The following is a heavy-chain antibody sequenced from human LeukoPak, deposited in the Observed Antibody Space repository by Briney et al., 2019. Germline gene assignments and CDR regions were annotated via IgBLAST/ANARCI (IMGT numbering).Heavy chain of an antibody. CDR1: GGSITGYH. V-gene: IGHV4-4*08. CDR3: ARRNDFDV. CDR2: VYSNGYT. J-gene: IGHJ3*01. Sequence: SETLSLTCTVSGGSITGYHWSWIRQPPGKGLEWIGYVYSNGYTEYKPSLKSRVTISADTSKNQFSLKLTSVTAADTAIYYCARRNDFDVWGQGTTVTVSS.